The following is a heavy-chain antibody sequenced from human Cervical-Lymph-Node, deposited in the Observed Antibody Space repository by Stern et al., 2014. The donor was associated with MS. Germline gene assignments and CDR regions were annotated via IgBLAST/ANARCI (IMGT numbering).Heavy chain of an antibody. D-gene: IGHD3-3*01. Sequence: QVQLGQSGPELRKPGASVKVSCKASGYTFTDYGITWVRQAPGQGLEWLGWISPYNGNTNYAQNVQDRVTLTIDTSTTTAYMELRSLKSDDTAIYYCAREDRIKIFGKLLGSSFDPWGQGTLVSVSS. J-gene: IGHJ5*02. CDR1: GYTFTDYG. CDR2: ISPYNGNT. V-gene: IGHV1-18*01. CDR3: AREDRIKIFGKLLGSSFDP.